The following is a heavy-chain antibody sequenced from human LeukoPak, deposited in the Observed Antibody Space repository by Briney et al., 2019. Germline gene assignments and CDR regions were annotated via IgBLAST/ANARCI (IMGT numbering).Heavy chain of an antibody. CDR3: ARVVAATDYGDYGFDY. Sequence: ASVKVSCSASGYTFTSYGISWVRQAPGQGLEWMGWISAYNGNTNYAQKLQGRVTMTTDTSTSTAYMELRSLRSDDTAVYYCARVVAATDYGDYGFDYWGQGTLVTVSS. J-gene: IGHJ4*02. CDR2: ISAYNGNT. V-gene: IGHV1-18*01. D-gene: IGHD4-17*01. CDR1: GYTFTSYG.